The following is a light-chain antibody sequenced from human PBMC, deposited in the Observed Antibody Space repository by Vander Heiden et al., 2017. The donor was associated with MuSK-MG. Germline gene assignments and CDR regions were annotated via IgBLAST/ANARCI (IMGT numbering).Light chain of an antibody. CDR2: YDT. J-gene: IGLJ2*01. CDR3: QVWDSISDHPV. Sequence: SYVLTQPPSVSVAPGKTARSTGAGSNIGSTSVLWHQQRPGQAPVLVIYYDTDRPSGIPERFSGSNSGNTATLTISRVEAGDEADYFCQVWDSISDHPVFGGGTTLAVL. CDR1: NIGSTS. V-gene: IGLV3-21*04.